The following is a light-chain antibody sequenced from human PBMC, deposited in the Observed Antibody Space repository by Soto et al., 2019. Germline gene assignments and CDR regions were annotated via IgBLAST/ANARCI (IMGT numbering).Light chain of an antibody. V-gene: IGKV1-39*01. J-gene: IGKJ2*01. Sequence: DIQMTQSPSSLSASVGDRVTITCRASQTISSSLNWYQQKPGKAPDLLIYAASNLQSGVPSRFSGSGSGSDCTLTISSLQPEDFATYYCQQSYSSPQMYTFGQGTRLEIK. CDR3: QQSYSSPQMYT. CDR2: AAS. CDR1: QTISSS.